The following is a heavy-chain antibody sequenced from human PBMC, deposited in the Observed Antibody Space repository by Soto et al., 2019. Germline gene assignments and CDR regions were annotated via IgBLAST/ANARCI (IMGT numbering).Heavy chain of an antibody. J-gene: IGHJ4*02. D-gene: IGHD6-6*01. CDR1: GYTLSTYW. Sequence: HPGGPLRLSCEGIGYTLSTYWMHWVRQTPGKGLVWVSRINSDGSSTGYADSVKGRFTISRDNAKNTLYLQMNSLGAEDTAVYYCTRGGQGSSPAPIDFWGQGDLVTVSS. V-gene: IGHV3-74*01. CDR3: TRGGQGSSPAPIDF. CDR2: INSDGSST.